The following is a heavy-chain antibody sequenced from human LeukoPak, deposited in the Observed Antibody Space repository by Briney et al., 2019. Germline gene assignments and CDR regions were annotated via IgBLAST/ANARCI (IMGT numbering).Heavy chain of an antibody. J-gene: IGHJ4*02. CDR1: GGSISSYY. Sequence: SGTLSLTCTVSGGSISSYYWSWIRQPAGKGLEWIGRIYTSGSTNYNPSLKSRVTMSVDTSKNQFSLKLSSVTAADTAVYYCAREGSDYDILTGYSQYYFDYWGQGTLVTVSS. D-gene: IGHD3-9*01. V-gene: IGHV4-4*07. CDR2: IYTSGST. CDR3: AREGSDYDILTGYSQYYFDY.